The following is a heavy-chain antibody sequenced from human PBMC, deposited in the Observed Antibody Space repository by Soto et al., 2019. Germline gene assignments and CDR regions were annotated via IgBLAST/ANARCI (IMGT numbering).Heavy chain of an antibody. Sequence: EVQLVESGGGLVKPGGSLRLSCAASGFTFSSYSMNWVRQAPGKGLEWVSSISSSSSYIYYADSVKGRFTISRDNAKNSLYRQMNSLRAEDTAVYYCARDKGRAAAGRPFDYWGQGTLVTVSS. CDR3: ARDKGRAAAGRPFDY. CDR1: GFTFSSYS. D-gene: IGHD6-13*01. J-gene: IGHJ4*02. CDR2: ISSSSSYI. V-gene: IGHV3-21*01.